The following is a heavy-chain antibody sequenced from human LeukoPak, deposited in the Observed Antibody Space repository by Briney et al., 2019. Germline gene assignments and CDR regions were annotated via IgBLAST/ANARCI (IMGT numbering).Heavy chain of an antibody. Sequence: PSETLSLTCTVSGYSISSGYYWGWIRQPPGKGLEWIGNIYHSGSTYYNPSLKSRVTISVDTSKNQFSLKLSSVTAADTAVYHCARGYSSSWYYNWFDPWGQGTLVTVSS. CDR1: GYSISSGYY. CDR3: ARGYSSSWYYNWFDP. CDR2: IYHSGST. D-gene: IGHD6-13*01. J-gene: IGHJ5*02. V-gene: IGHV4-38-2*02.